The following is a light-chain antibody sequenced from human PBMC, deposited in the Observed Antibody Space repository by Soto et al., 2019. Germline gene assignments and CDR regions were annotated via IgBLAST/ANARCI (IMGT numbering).Light chain of an antibody. J-gene: IGKJ5*01. Sequence: EIMMMQSPATLSVSPGERATLSCRASQSVSNNLAWYQQRPGQAPRLLIYYASTRATGIPARFSGSGSGTEFTLTISSLQSEDFALYYCQQYNDWPPITFGQGTRLEIK. V-gene: IGKV3-15*01. CDR2: YAS. CDR1: QSVSNN. CDR3: QQYNDWPPIT.